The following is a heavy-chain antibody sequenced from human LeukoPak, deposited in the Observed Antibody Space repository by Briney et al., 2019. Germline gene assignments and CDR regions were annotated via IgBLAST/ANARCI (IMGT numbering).Heavy chain of an antibody. V-gene: IGHV4-59*01. Sequence: PSETLSLTCTVSVGSISSYYWSWIRQPPGKGVEGIGDIYYSGSTNYNPSLKSRGTITVDTSKNQFSLQLSFVTAADTAVYYCARAGLQGNWFDPWGQGTLVTVSS. J-gene: IGHJ5*02. CDR3: ARAGLQGNWFDP. CDR2: IYYSGST. CDR1: VGSISSYY.